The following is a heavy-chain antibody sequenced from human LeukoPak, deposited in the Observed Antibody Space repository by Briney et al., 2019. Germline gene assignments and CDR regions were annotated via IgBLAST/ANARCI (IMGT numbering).Heavy chain of an antibody. CDR1: GFTFSSYG. Sequence: GGSLRLSCAASGFTFSSYGMHWVRQAPGKGLEWVAVISYDGSNKYYADSVKGRFTISRDNSKNTLYLQMNSLRAEDTAVYYCARDQADSSGYYDYWGQGTLVTVSS. CDR3: ARDQADSSGYYDY. J-gene: IGHJ4*02. CDR2: ISYDGSNK. D-gene: IGHD3-22*01. V-gene: IGHV3-30*03.